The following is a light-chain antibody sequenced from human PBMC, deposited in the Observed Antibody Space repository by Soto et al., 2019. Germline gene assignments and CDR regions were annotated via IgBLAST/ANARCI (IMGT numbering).Light chain of an antibody. Sequence: QSVLTQPASVSGSPGQSITISCTGTSSDVGGYNYVSWYQQHPGKAPKLMIYDVSNRPSGVSNRFSGYKSGNTASLTISGLQAEDEADYYCSSYTSSSTSGYVFGTGTKVTVL. CDR1: SSDVGGYNY. CDR2: DVS. J-gene: IGLJ1*01. V-gene: IGLV2-14*01. CDR3: SSYTSSSTSGYV.